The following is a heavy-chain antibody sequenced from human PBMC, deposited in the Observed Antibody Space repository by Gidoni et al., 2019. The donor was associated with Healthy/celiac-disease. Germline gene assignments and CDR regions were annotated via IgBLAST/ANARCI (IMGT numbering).Heavy chain of an antibody. J-gene: IGHJ4*02. CDR1: GFTFSSYA. CDR3: ARPSNWGSEDY. V-gene: IGHV3-30-3*01. Sequence: QVQLVESGGGVVQPGRSRRLSCAASGFTFSSYAMHWVRQAPGKGLEWVAVISYDGSNKYYADSVKGRFTISRDNSKNTLYLQMNSLRAEDTAVYYCARPSNWGSEDYWGQGTLVTVSS. CDR2: ISYDGSNK. D-gene: IGHD7-27*01.